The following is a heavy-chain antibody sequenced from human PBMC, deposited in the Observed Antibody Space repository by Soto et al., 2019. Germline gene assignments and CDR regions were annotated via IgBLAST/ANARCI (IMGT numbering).Heavy chain of an antibody. CDR2: ISSSSSTI. J-gene: IGHJ3*02. CDR1: GFTFSSYS. D-gene: IGHD6-19*01. Sequence: PGGSLRLSCAAPGFTFSSYSMNWVRQAPGKGLEWVSYISSSSSTIYYADSVKGRFTISRDNAKNSLYLQMNSLRAEDTAVYYCARDGAVAGIRGDAFDIWGQGTMVTVSS. V-gene: IGHV3-48*01. CDR3: ARDGAVAGIRGDAFDI.